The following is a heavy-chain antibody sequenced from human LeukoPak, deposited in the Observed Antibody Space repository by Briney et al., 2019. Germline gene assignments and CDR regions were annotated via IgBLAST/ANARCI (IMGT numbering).Heavy chain of an antibody. CDR2: ISGNALST. CDR1: GFTFSAYA. CDR3: AKVIMATTHFYYSGMGV. Sequence: PGGSLRLSCAASGFTFSAYAMNWVRQAPGKGLEWVSAISGNALSTYYAGSVKGRFTISRDNSKNTLYLQMNSLRAEDTAVYFCAKVIMATTHFYYSGMGVWGQGTTVTVSS. J-gene: IGHJ6*02. D-gene: IGHD5-24*01. V-gene: IGHV3-23*01.